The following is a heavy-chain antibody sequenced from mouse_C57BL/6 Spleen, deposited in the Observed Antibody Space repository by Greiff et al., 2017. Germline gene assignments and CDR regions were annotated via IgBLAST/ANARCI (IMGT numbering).Heavy chain of an antibody. J-gene: IGHJ3*01. CDR2: INPGSGST. CDR1: GYTFTSYW. Sequence: QVQLQQPGAELVKPGASVKLSCKASGYTFTSYWITWVKQRPGQGLEWVGDINPGSGSTNYNEKFKSKATLAVEPSSSTAYMQISRLTSEDSAVYYCAREVLRPWCAYWGQGTLGTVSA. D-gene: IGHD1-1*01. V-gene: IGHV1-55*01. CDR3: AREVLRPWCAY.